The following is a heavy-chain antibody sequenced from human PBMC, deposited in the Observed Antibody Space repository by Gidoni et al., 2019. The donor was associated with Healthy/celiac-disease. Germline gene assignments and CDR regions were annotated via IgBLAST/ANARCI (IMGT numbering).Heavy chain of an antibody. CDR2: ISSSSSYI. CDR3: ARVRITMVRAYGMDV. CDR1: GFTFSSYS. D-gene: IGHD3-10*01. Sequence: EVQLVESGGGLVKPGGSLRLSCAASGFTFSSYSMNWVRQAPGKGLEWVSSISSSSSYIYYADSVKGRFTISRDNAKNSLYLQMNSLRAEDTAVYYCARVRITMVRAYGMDVWGQGTTVTVSS. J-gene: IGHJ6*02. V-gene: IGHV3-21*01.